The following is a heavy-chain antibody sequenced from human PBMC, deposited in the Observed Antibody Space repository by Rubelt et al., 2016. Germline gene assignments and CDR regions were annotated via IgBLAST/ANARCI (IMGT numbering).Heavy chain of an antibody. Sequence: EWVSAIGTAGDTYYPGSVKGRFTISRDNAKNSLYLQMNSLRAEDTAVYYCARDGIASLNYWGQGTLVTVSS. J-gene: IGHJ4*02. V-gene: IGHV3-13*04. CDR2: IGTAGDT. CDR3: ARDGIASLNY. D-gene: IGHD6-13*01.